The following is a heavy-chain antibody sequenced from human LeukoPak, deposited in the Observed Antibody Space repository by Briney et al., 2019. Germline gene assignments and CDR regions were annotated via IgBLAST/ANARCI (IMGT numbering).Heavy chain of an antibody. CDR1: GGPFSGYY. V-gene: IGHV4-34*01. Sequence: PSETLSLTCAVYGGPFSGYYWSWIRQPPGKGLEWIGEINHSGSTNYNPSLKSRVTISVDTSKNQFSLKLSSVTAADTAVYYCARHYYDISDSYSFDYWGQGTLVTVSS. J-gene: IGHJ4*02. D-gene: IGHD3-22*01. CDR2: INHSGST. CDR3: ARHYYDISDSYSFDY.